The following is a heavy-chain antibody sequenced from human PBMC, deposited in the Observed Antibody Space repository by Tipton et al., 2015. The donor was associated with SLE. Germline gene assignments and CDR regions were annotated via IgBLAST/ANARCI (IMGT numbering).Heavy chain of an antibody. D-gene: IGHD6-13*01. Sequence: TLSLTCTVSGGSISSGSYYWSWIRQPAGKGLEWIGRIYTSGSTNYNPSLKSRVTISVDTSKNQFSLKLSSVTAADTAVYYCARALSSSGGFDYWGQGTLVTGSS. V-gene: IGHV4-61*02. CDR3: ARALSSSGGFDY. CDR1: GGSISSGSYY. CDR2: IYTSGST. J-gene: IGHJ4*02.